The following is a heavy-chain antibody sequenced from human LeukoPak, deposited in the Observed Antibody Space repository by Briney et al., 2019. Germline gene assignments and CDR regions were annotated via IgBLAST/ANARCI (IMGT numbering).Heavy chain of an antibody. CDR1: GYSISSGYY. D-gene: IGHD1-1*01. J-gene: IGHJ3*02. V-gene: IGHV4-38-2*01. CDR2: IYHSGST. Sequence: PSETLPLTCAVSGYSISSGYYWGWVRQPPGKGLEWIGSIYHSGSTYYNPSLKSRVTISVDTSKNQFSLKLSSVTAADTAVYYCARQVRPDAFDIWGQGTMVTVSS. CDR3: ARQVRPDAFDI.